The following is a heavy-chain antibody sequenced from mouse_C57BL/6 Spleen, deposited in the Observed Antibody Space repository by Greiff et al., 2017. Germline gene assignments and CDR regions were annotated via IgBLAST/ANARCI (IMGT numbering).Heavy chain of an antibody. V-gene: IGHV1-52*01. CDR3: ARGRGYDYDGFAY. D-gene: IGHD2-4*01. J-gene: IGHJ3*01. CDR2: IDPSDSET. CDR1: GYTFTSYW. Sequence: QVQLQQPGAELVRPGSSVKLSCKASGYTFTSYWMHWVKQRPIQGLEWIGNIDPSDSETHYNQKFKDKATLTVDKSSSTAYMQLNSLTSEDSAVYYCARGRGYDYDGFAYWGQGTLVTVSA.